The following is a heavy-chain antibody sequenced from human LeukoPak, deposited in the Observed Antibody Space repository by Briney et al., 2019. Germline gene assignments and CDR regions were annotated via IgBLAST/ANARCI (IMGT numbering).Heavy chain of an antibody. V-gene: IGHV1-18*01. D-gene: IGHD2-15*01. CDR1: GYNFTNYG. J-gene: IGHJ5*01. CDR3: ATEVPHCSGGTCYFGWFDS. CDR2: IRVDNGKT. Sequence: SVKVSCKASGYNFTNYGISWVRQAPGQGLEWMGWIRVDNGKTNYPQKFQGRVTMTTDTSTGTIYLEVRSLRADDTAIYYCATEVPHCSGGTCYFGWFDSWGQGTLVTVSS.